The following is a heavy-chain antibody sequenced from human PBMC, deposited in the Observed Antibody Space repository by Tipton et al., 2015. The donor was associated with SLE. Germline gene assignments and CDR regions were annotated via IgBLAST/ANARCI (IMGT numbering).Heavy chain of an antibody. J-gene: IGHJ4*02. CDR1: GGSISSGSYY. CDR2: IYTSGST. CDR3: VRHPWGLYHFDS. Sequence: TLSLTCTVSGGSISSGSYYWSWIRQPAGKGLEWIGHIYTSGSTNYNPSLKSRVTMSVDTSKNQFSLKLSSVTAADTAVYYCVRHPWGLYHFDSWGQGTLVTISS. D-gene: IGHD3-16*01. V-gene: IGHV4-61*09.